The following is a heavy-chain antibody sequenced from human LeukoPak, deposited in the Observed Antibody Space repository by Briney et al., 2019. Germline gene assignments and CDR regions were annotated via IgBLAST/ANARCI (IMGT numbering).Heavy chain of an antibody. CDR1: GGTFNRYA. D-gene: IGHD6-19*01. J-gene: IGHJ5*02. V-gene: IGHV1-69*13. Sequence: ASVKVSCKASGGTFNRYAISWVRQAPGQGLEWMGGIIPIFGTANYAQKFQGRVTITADESTSTAYMELSSLRSEDTAVYYCARDLAYSSGVRAGWFDPWGQGTLVTVSS. CDR2: IIPIFGTA. CDR3: ARDLAYSSGVRAGWFDP.